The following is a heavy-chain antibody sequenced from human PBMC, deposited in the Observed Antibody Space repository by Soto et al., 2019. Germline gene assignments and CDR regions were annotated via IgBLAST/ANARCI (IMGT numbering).Heavy chain of an antibody. D-gene: IGHD3-10*01. V-gene: IGHV3-74*01. J-gene: IGHJ6*02. Sequence: SGGSLRLSCAASGFTFSSYWMHWVRQAPGKGLVWVSRINSDGSSTSYADSVKGRFTISRDNAKNTLYLQMNSLRAEDTAVYYCARLGSERDYGMDVWGQGTTVTVS. CDR3: ARLGSERDYGMDV. CDR2: INSDGSST. CDR1: GFTFSSYW.